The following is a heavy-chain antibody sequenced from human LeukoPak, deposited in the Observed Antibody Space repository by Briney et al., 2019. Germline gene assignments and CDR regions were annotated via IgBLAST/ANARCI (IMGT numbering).Heavy chain of an antibody. J-gene: IGHJ4*02. Sequence: ASVKVSCKASGYSFTTYAISWVRQAPGQGLEWMVWISAHNGNTNYAQKLQGRVTMTTDTSTSTAYMELRSLRSDDTAVYYCARDQAIVVVSTFDYWGQGTLVTVSS. V-gene: IGHV1-18*01. CDR2: ISAHNGNT. D-gene: IGHD3-22*01. CDR1: GYSFTTYA. CDR3: ARDQAIVVVSTFDY.